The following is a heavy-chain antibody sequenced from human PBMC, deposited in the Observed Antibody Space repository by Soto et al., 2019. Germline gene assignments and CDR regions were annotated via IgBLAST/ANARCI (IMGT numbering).Heavy chain of an antibody. J-gene: IGHJ4*02. Sequence: EVQLVESGGGVVQPGGSLRLSCAASGFSVINYDMVWVRQAPGKGLEWVSFITTNAKTISYVDAVKGRFTISRDDAKDSVNVQMYSMRDEDTALYYCARSLGGGHWDYWGPGTLVTVSS. D-gene: IGHD3-16*01. CDR3: ARSLGGGHWDY. V-gene: IGHV3-48*02. CDR2: ITTNAKTI. CDR1: GFSVINYD.